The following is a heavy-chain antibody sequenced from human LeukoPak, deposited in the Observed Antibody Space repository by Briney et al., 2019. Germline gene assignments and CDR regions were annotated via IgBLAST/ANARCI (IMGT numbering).Heavy chain of an antibody. V-gene: IGHV3-23*01. CDR2: ISGSGDNT. J-gene: IGHJ4*02. CDR3: AKDHDYGDYPTPSFDY. D-gene: IGHD4-17*01. Sequence: GGSLRLSCAASGFTFSSYAMSWVRQAPGKGLEWVSGISGSGDNTYYADSVKGRFTISRDNSKNTLYLQMNSLRAEDTAVYYCAKDHDYGDYPTPSFDYWGQGTLVTVSS. CDR1: GFTFSSYA.